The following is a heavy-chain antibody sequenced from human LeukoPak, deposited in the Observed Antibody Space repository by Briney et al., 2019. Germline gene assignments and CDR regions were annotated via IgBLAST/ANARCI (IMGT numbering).Heavy chain of an antibody. J-gene: IGHJ3*02. CDR3: ARYCSTTSCESPDAFDI. CDR2: IYSGGSK. Sequence: GGSLRLSCAASGFTVSRNYMSWVRQAPGKGLEWVSDIYSGGSKYYADSVKGRFTISRDNPKNIVYLQMNSLRAEDTAVYYCARYCSTTSCESPDAFDIWGRGTMVTVSS. D-gene: IGHD2-2*01. CDR1: GFTVSRNY. V-gene: IGHV3-53*01.